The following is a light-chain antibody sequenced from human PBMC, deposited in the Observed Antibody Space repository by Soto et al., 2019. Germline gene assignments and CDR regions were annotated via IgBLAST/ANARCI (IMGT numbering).Light chain of an antibody. CDR2: RVS. CDR3: MQGTYRRT. Sequence: DIVMTQSPLSLPVTLGPPASIYCRSSQSLVHSDGNTYLNWFQQRPGQSPRRLIYRVSNRDSGVPDRFSGSGSATDFTLKISRVEAEDVGVYYCMQGTYRRTFGQGTKVDIK. CDR1: QSLVHSDGNTY. V-gene: IGKV2-30*02. J-gene: IGKJ1*01.